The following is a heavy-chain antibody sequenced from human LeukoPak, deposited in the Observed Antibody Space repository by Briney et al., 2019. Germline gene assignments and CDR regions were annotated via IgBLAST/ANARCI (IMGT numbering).Heavy chain of an antibody. Sequence: HPGGSLRLSCAASGFTFSSYAMSWVRQAPGKGLEWVSAISGSGGSTYYADSVKGRFTISRDNSKNTLYLQMNSLRAEDTAVYYCAKDYARGIAVAGLLTIHNWFDPWGQGTLVTVSS. J-gene: IGHJ5*02. CDR2: ISGSGGST. V-gene: IGHV3-23*01. CDR1: GFTFSSYA. D-gene: IGHD6-19*01. CDR3: AKDYARGIAVAGLLTIHNWFDP.